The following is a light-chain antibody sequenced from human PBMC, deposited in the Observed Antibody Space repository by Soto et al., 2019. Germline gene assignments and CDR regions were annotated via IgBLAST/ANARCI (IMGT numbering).Light chain of an antibody. Sequence: DLPMTQSPSSVSASVGDRVTITCRASQAISSWLAWYQQKPGRAPKLLIYSASSLQNGAPSRFTGSGSGTDFTLTITSLQPDDTAIYYCQQARSFPLTFGGGTKVEIK. J-gene: IGKJ4*01. V-gene: IGKV1-12*01. CDR2: SAS. CDR1: QAISSW. CDR3: QQARSFPLT.